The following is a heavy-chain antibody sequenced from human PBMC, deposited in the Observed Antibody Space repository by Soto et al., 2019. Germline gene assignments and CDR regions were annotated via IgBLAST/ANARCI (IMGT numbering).Heavy chain of an antibody. D-gene: IGHD3-9*01. Sequence: PSETLSLTCTVSGGSISSGGYYWSWIRQHPGKGLEWIGYIYYSGSTNYNPSLKSRVTISIDTSKNQFSLKLTSVTAADTAVYYCATSLRYFDFDYWGQGTLVTVSS. V-gene: IGHV4-61*08. CDR1: GGSISSGGYY. J-gene: IGHJ4*02. CDR2: IYYSGST. CDR3: ATSLRYFDFDY.